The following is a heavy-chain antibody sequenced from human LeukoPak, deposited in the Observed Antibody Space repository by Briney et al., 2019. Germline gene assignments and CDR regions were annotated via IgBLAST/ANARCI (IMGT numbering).Heavy chain of an antibody. J-gene: IGHJ4*02. V-gene: IGHV3-23*01. Sequence: GGSLRLSCAASGFTFSSYGMSWVRQAPGKGLEWVSAISGSGGSTYYADSVKGRFTISRDNSKNTLYLQMNSLRAEDTAVYYCAQSTVVTQLSDGGFDYWGQGTLVTVSS. CDR3: AQSTVVTQLSDGGFDY. CDR2: ISGSGGST. CDR1: GFTFSSYG. D-gene: IGHD4-23*01.